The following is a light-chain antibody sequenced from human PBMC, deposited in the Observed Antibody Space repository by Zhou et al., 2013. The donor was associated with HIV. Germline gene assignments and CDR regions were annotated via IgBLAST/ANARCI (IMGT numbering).Light chain of an antibody. V-gene: IGKV3-15*01. Sequence: EILMTQSPATLSVSPGERVTLFCRASQTVKSNLAWYQQRPGQAPRLLIYGASTRASATPDRFSGSGSGTEFNLTISSLQSEDFAIYYCQQYNDRRTFGQGTKVEI. CDR1: QTVKSN. J-gene: IGKJ1*01. CDR2: GAS. CDR3: QQYNDRRT.